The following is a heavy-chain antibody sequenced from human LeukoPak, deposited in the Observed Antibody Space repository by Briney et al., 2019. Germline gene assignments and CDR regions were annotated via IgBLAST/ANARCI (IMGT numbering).Heavy chain of an antibody. CDR1: GFTFSSYS. CDR3: ARDSLTPDYYDSSAPPAFDI. Sequence: GGSLRLSCAASGFTFSSYSMNWVRQAPGKGLEWVSYISSSSSTIYYAGSVKGRFTISRDNAKNSLYLQMNSLRAEDTAVYYCARDSLTPDYYDSSAPPAFDIWGQGTMVTVSS. D-gene: IGHD3-22*01. J-gene: IGHJ3*02. CDR2: ISSSSSTI. V-gene: IGHV3-48*04.